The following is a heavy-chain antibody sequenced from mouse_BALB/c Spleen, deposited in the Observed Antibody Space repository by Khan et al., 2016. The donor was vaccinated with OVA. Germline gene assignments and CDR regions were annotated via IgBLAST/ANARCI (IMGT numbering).Heavy chain of an antibody. D-gene: IGHD2-2*01. Sequence: VQLKQSGPELMKPGASVNISCKASGYSFTSYYIHWVMQSHGKSLEWIGYIDPFSGGTTYNQKFKGKATLTVDKSSSTAYIHLSILTSEDSAVYYCTRHGYVAWFTYWGQGTLVTVSA. CDR1: GYSFTSYY. CDR3: TRHGYVAWFTY. J-gene: IGHJ3*01. V-gene: IGHV1S135*01. CDR2: IDPFSGGT.